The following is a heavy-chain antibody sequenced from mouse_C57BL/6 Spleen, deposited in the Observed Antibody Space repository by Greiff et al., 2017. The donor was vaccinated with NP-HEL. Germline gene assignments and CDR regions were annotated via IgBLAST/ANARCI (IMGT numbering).Heavy chain of an antibody. CDR3: ARGRITTEWEFAY. D-gene: IGHD1-1*01. Sequence: QVQLQQPGTELVKPGASVKLSCKASGYTFTSYWMHWVKQRPGQGLEWIGNINPSNGGTNYNEKFNSKATLTVDKSSSTAYMQLSSLTSEDSAVYYCARGRITTEWEFAYWGQGTLVTVSA. CDR1: GYTFTSYW. CDR2: INPSNGGT. V-gene: IGHV1-53*01. J-gene: IGHJ3*01.